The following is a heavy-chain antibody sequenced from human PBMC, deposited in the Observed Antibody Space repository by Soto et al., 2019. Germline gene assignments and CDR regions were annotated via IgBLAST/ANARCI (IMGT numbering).Heavy chain of an antibody. D-gene: IGHD3-22*01. Sequence: QVQLVESGGGVVQPGRSLRLSCAASGFTFSSYAMHWVRQAPGKGLEWVAVISYDGSNKYYADSVKGRFTISRDNSKKALSLQMNSLRAEGTAVYYCASSTYYEIYNYYGMDVWGQGTTVTVSS. CDR1: GFTFSSYA. J-gene: IGHJ6*02. CDR3: ASSTYYEIYNYYGMDV. CDR2: ISYDGSNK. V-gene: IGHV3-30-3*01.